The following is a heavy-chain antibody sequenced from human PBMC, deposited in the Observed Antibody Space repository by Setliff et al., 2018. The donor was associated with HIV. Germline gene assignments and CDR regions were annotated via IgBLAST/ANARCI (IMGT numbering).Heavy chain of an antibody. CDR2: IYTGGRT. D-gene: IGHD3-16*01. CDR1: DDSISSNY. V-gene: IGHV4-4*07. J-gene: IGHJ6*03. CDR3: ARDVPWGDYYYYMDV. Sequence: SETLSLTCTVSDDSISSNYWSWIRQSAGKGLEWVGRIYTGGRTNYNPSLKGRVTMSVDTSKNQFSLNLSSVTAADTAVYYCARDVPWGDYYYYMDVWGKGTTVTVSS.